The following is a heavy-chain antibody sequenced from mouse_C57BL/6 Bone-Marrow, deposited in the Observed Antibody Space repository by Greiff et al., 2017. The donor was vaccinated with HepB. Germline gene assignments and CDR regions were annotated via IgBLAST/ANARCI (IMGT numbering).Heavy chain of an antibody. CDR3: ARLDSNYSD. J-gene: IGHJ3*01. V-gene: IGHV1-55*01. D-gene: IGHD2-5*01. Sequence: QVQLQQSGAELVRPGASVKVSCKASGYAFTSYWITWVKQRPGQGLEWIGAIYPGSGSTNYNEKFKSKATLTVDTSSSTAYMQLSSLTSEDSAVYYCARLDSNYSDWGQGTLVTVSA. CDR1: GYAFTSYW. CDR2: IYPGSGST.